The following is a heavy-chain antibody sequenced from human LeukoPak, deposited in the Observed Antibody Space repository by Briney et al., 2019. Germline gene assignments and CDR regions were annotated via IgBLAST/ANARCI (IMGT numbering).Heavy chain of an antibody. Sequence: PGGSLRLSCAASGFTFSSYEMNWVRQAPGKWLEWVSYISSSGSTIYYADSVKGRFTISRYNAKNSLYLQMNSLRAEDTAVYYCAELGITMIGGVWGKGTTVTISS. D-gene: IGHD3-10*02. CDR3: AELGITMIGGV. CDR2: ISSSGSTI. J-gene: IGHJ6*04. V-gene: IGHV3-48*03. CDR1: GFTFSSYE.